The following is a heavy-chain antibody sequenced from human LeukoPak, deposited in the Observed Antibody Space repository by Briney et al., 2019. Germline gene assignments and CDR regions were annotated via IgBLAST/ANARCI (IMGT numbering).Heavy chain of an antibody. Sequence: NPSETLSLTCTVSGGSISSSSYYWGWIRQPPGKGLEWIGSIYYSGSTYYNPSLKSRVTISVDTSKNQFSLKLSSVTAADTAVYYCADYDFWSGFYYMDVWGKGTTVTVSS. CDR2: IYYSGST. V-gene: IGHV4-39*01. J-gene: IGHJ6*03. CDR3: ADYDFWSGFYYMDV. CDR1: GGSISSSSYY. D-gene: IGHD3-3*01.